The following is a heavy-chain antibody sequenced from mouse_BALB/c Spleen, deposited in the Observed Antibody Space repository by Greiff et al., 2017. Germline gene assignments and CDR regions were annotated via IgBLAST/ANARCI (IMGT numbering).Heavy chain of an antibody. CDR3: ARMHVDY. CDR1: GFTFSSFG. D-gene: IGHD6-5*01. CDR2: ISSGSSTI. J-gene: IGHJ2*01. Sequence: EVKLVESGGGLVQPGGSRKLSCAASGFTFSSFGMHWVRQAPEKGLEWVAYISSGSSTIYYADTVKGRFTISRDNPKNTLFLQMTSLRSEDTAMYYCARMHVDYWGQGTTLTVSS. V-gene: IGHV5-17*02.